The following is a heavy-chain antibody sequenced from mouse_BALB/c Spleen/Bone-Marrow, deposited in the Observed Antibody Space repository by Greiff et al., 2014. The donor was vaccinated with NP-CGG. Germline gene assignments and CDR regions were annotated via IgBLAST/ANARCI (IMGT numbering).Heavy chain of an antibody. J-gene: IGHJ3*01. CDR1: GYTFTDHN. CDR2: IYPYNGGT. Sequence: VQLQQSGPELVKPGASVKISCKASGYTFTDHNMHWVKQSHGKSLEWIGYIYPYNGGTAYNQKFKSKATLTVDNSSSTAYMELRSLTFEDSAVYYCSSPYGNYGAWFAYWGQGTLVTVSA. CDR3: SSPYGNYGAWFAY. V-gene: IGHV1S29*02. D-gene: IGHD2-1*01.